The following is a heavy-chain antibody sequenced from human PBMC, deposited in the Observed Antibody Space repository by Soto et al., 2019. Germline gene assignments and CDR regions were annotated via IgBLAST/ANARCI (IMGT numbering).Heavy chain of an antibody. CDR2: IYSSGSY. CDR3: ARFAYRSGWNFDY. J-gene: IGHJ4*02. Sequence: PSETLSLTCSVSGVSISSGADYWSWIRQSTGKGLEWIGSIYSSGSYSYNPALKSRLTISLDTTKNQFPLKLTSVPAADTAVYYCARFAYRSGWNFDYWGRGTLVTVSS. CDR1: GVSISSGADY. V-gene: IGHV4-31*03. D-gene: IGHD6-19*01.